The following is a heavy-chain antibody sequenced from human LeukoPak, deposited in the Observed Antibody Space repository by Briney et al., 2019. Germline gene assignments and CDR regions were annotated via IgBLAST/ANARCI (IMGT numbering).Heavy chain of an antibody. Sequence: GASVKVSCKASGYTFTSYFMHWVRQAPGQGLEWMGIINPSGGSTSYAQKFQGRLTMTRDMSTSTVYMELSSLRSEDTAVYYCASPGSSGWYIWGRGTLVTVSS. J-gene: IGHJ4*02. V-gene: IGHV1-46*01. CDR3: ASPGSSGWYI. CDR1: GYTFTSYF. CDR2: INPSGGST. D-gene: IGHD6-19*01.